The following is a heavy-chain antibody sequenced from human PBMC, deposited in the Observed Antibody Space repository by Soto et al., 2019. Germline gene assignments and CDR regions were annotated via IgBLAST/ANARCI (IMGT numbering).Heavy chain of an antibody. V-gene: IGHV3-74*01. Sequence: EVQLVESGGGLVQPGGSLRLSCAASGFTFSSYWMHWVRQAPGKGLVWVSRINSDGSSTSYADSVKGRFTISRDNAKNTLYLQMNSLRAEDTAVYYCARDSTDCSGGSCYSDLPSSGWFDPWGQGTLVTVSS. D-gene: IGHD2-15*01. CDR3: ARDSTDCSGGSCYSDLPSSGWFDP. CDR2: INSDGSST. CDR1: GFTFSSYW. J-gene: IGHJ5*02.